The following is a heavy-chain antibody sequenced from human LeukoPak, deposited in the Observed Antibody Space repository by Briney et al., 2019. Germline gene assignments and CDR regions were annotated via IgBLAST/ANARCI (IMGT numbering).Heavy chain of an antibody. D-gene: IGHD2-15*01. V-gene: IGHV4-39*07. CDR3: ARDGGGSLDP. CDR2: IYYSGST. Sequence: SETLSLTCTVSGGSISSSSYYWGWIRQPPGKGLEWIGSIYYSGSTYYNPSLKSRVTISVDTSKNQFSLKLSSVTAADTAVYYCARDGGGSLDPWGQGTLVTVSS. J-gene: IGHJ5*02. CDR1: GGSISSSSYY.